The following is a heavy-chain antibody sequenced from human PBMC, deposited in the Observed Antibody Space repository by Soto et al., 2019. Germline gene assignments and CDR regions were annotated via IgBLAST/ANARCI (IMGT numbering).Heavy chain of an antibody. CDR1: GGSISSYY. V-gene: IGHV4-34*01. CDR2: INHSGST. J-gene: IGHJ5*02. CDR3: AIGKKYYYDSSGRTRNWFDP. Sequence: SETLSLTCTVSGGSISSYYWSWIRQPPGKGLEWIGEINHSGSTNYNPSLKSRVTISVDTSKNQFSLKLSSVTAADTAVYFCAIGKKYYYDSSGRTRNWFDPWGQGTLVTVSS. D-gene: IGHD3-22*01.